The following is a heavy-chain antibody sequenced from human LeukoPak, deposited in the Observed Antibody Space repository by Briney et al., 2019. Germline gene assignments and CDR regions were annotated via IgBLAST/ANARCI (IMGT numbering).Heavy chain of an antibody. Sequence: NPSETLSLTCAVYGGSFSGYYWSWIRQPPGKGLEGIGEIKHSGSTNYNPSLKSRVTISVDTSKNQFSLKLSSVTAADTAVYYCARRTDPIAVADAFDIWGQGTMVTVSS. D-gene: IGHD6-19*01. V-gene: IGHV4-34*01. J-gene: IGHJ3*02. CDR2: IKHSGST. CDR3: ARRTDPIAVADAFDI. CDR1: GGSFSGYY.